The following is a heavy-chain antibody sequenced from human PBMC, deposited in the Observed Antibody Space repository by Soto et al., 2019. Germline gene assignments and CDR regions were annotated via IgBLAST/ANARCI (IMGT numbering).Heavy chain of an antibody. CDR2: ISARGGSS. D-gene: IGHD5-12*01. V-gene: IGHV3-23*01. Sequence: DVQLLESGGGLVQPGGSLRLSCAASGFSFSSYAMVWVRKAPGKGLEWVAAISARGGSSYFADSVKGRFTLSRDNSKNVLSLEMNSLRAEDTAIYFCAKGSIEYSASVDNWGQGPLVVVSS. CDR1: GFSFSSYA. J-gene: IGHJ4*02. CDR3: AKGSIEYSASVDN.